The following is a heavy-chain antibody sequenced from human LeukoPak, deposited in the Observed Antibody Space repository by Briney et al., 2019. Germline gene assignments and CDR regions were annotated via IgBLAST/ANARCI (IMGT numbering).Heavy chain of an antibody. CDR1: GFTFSDYW. Sequence: GGSLRLSCAASGFTFSDYWMSWMRQAPGKGLEWVANIKYDGDEEYYVDSVKGRFTISRDNAKNSLYLQLNSLRVEDTAVYYCKSGGAAPGSFDNWGQGTLVAVSP. CDR3: KSGGAAPGSFDN. D-gene: IGHD6-13*01. V-gene: IGHV3-7*01. J-gene: IGHJ4*02. CDR2: IKYDGDEE.